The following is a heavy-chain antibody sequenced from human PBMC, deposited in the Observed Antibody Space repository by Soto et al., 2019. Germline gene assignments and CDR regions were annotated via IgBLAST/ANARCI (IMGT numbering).Heavy chain of an antibody. CDR3: ARRRYCGYDCYHKHCYGMDV. Sequence: QVQLVQSGAELKKTGSSVKVSCRASGDTFSSYAVNWVRQAPGRGLEWMGRIITVLGTTDYAQNFKGRLTITAEKSTKTVYMELSSLRSEDTAVYYCARRRYCGYDCYHKHCYGMDVWGQGTTVTVAS. V-gene: IGHV1-69*08. J-gene: IGHJ6*02. CDR2: IITVLGTT. D-gene: IGHD2-21*01. CDR1: GDTFSSYA.